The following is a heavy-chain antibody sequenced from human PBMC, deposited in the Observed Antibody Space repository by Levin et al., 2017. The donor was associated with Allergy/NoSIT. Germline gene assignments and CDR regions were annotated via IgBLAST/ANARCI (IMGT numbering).Heavy chain of an antibody. CDR1: GGSIRSGDYY. CDR2: IYYSGST. J-gene: IGHJ3*02. CDR3: ARVASEHDAFDI. D-gene: IGHD2-21*01. Sequence: SQTLSLPCTVSGGSIRSGDYYWSWIRQPPGKGLEWIGYIYYSGSTYYNPSLKSRVTISVDTSKNQFSLKLSSVTAADTAVYYCARVASEHDAFDIWGQGTMVTVSS. V-gene: IGHV4-30-4*01.